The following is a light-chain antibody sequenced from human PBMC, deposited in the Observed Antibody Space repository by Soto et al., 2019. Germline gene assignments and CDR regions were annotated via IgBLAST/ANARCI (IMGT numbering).Light chain of an antibody. J-gene: IGKJ5*01. CDR2: DAS. Sequence: ELVLTQSPATLSLSPGDRATLSCTASQSVSSHFAWYQQKSGQAPRLLIYDASKRATGIPARFSGSGSGTDFTLTISSLEPEDFAVYYCQQRSNWPTFGQGTRLEIK. CDR3: QQRSNWPT. CDR1: QSVSSH. V-gene: IGKV3-11*01.